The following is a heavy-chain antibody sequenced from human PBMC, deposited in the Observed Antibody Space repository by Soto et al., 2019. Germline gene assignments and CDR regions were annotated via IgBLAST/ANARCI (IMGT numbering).Heavy chain of an antibody. J-gene: IGHJ5*02. V-gene: IGHV4-61*08. Sequence: ATLSLSCPLSCGSVSSADYYWSWIREPAGKGLEWIGYIYYSGSTNYSPSLKSRVTVSVYTPKNQFALKLNSVTAADTAVCHCARIPVGTALINLFDPSGQGPLVTVPS. CDR3: ARIPVGTALINLFDP. D-gene: IGHD2-21*02. CDR1: CGSVSSADYY. CDR2: IYYSGST.